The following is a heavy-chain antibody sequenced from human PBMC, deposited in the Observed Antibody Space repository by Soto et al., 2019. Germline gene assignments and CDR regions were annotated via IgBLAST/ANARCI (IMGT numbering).Heavy chain of an antibody. J-gene: IGHJ4*02. CDR3: ARDPVPGWYDSSGYKSLAFDY. D-gene: IGHD3-22*01. Sequence: GASVKVSCKASGYTFTSYYMHWVRQAPGQGLEWMGIINPSGGSTSYAQKFQGRVTMTRDTSTSTVYMELSSLRSEDTAVYYCARDPVPGWYDSSGYKSLAFDYWGQGTLVTVSS. CDR2: INPSGGST. V-gene: IGHV1-46*01. CDR1: GYTFTSYY.